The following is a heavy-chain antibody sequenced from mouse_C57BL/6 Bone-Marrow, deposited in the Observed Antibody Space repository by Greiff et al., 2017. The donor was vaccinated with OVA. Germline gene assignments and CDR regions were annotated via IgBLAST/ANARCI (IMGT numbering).Heavy chain of an antibody. V-gene: IGHV14-4*01. Sequence: EVQRVESGAELVRPGASVKLSCTASGFNIKDDYMHWVKQRPEQGLEWIGWIDPENGDTEYASKFQGKATITADTSSNTAYLQLSSLTSEDTAVYYCTTGTTVVEAYWGQGTLVTVSA. D-gene: IGHD1-1*01. CDR3: TTGTTVVEAY. CDR2: IDPENGDT. J-gene: IGHJ3*01. CDR1: GFNIKDDY.